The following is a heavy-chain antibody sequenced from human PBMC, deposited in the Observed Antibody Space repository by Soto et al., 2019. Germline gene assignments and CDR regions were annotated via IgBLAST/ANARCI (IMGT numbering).Heavy chain of an antibody. D-gene: IGHD1-26*01. V-gene: IGHV5-10-1*01. CDR3: ASHKGHRSPRIVGIYYFDY. CDR1: GYSFASYW. J-gene: IGHJ4*02. CDR2: IDPSDSYT. Sequence: GGSLKIYCQSSGYSFASYWISWVRQMPGKGLEWMGRIDPSDSYTNYSPSFQGHVAISADKSISTAYLQWSIVKAWDTSMYYCASHKGHRSPRIVGIYYFDYWGQGTLVTVSS.